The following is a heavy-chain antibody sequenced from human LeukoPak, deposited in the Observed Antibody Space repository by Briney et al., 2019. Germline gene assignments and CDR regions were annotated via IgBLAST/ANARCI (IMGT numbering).Heavy chain of an antibody. D-gene: IGHD3-22*01. CDR1: GYSFTGYY. CDR2: INPNSGGT. CDR3: ARDLSPYYYDSSGYLPSGA. V-gene: IGHV1-2*02. J-gene: IGHJ5*02. Sequence: ASVKVSCKASGYSFTGYYMHWVRQAPGQGLEWMGWINPNSGGTKYAQKFQGRVTMTRDMSISTAYMELRRLRSDDTAVYNCARDLSPYYYDSSGYLPSGAWGQGTLVTVSS.